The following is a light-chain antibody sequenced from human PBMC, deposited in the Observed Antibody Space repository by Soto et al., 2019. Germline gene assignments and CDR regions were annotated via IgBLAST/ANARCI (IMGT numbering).Light chain of an antibody. CDR1: QSVSSY. Sequence: EIVLTQSPATLSLSPGERATLSCRASQSVSSYLAWYQQKPGQAPRLLLYDASNRATGIPARFSGSGSGTDCTLTISSLEPEDFAVYYCQQRSNWLTFGGGTKVEIK. J-gene: IGKJ4*01. CDR2: DAS. V-gene: IGKV3-11*01. CDR3: QQRSNWLT.